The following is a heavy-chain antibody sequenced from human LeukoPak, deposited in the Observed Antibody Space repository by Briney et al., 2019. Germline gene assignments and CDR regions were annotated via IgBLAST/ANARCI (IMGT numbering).Heavy chain of an antibody. V-gene: IGHV4-61*02. Sequence: PSETLSLTCTVSGGSISIGSYYWSWIRQPAGKGLEWIGRIYTSGSTNYNPSLKSRVTISVDTSKNQFSLKLSSVTAADTAVYYCARGGSSSSGGFDYWGQGTLVTVSS. CDR3: ARGGSSSSGGFDY. J-gene: IGHJ4*02. CDR1: GGSISIGSYY. D-gene: IGHD6-6*01. CDR2: IYTSGST.